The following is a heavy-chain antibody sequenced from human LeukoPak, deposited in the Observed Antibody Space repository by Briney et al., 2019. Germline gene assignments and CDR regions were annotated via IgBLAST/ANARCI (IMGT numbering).Heavy chain of an antibody. Sequence: GRSLRLSCAASGFTFSSNGMCWVRQAPGKGLEWVAVIWYDGSNKYYADSVKGRFTISRDNSKNTLYLEMNSPRGEDTAVYYCARSVGATTDWFDPWGQGTQVIVSS. J-gene: IGHJ5*02. CDR2: IWYDGSNK. CDR1: GFTFSSNG. D-gene: IGHD1-26*01. CDR3: ARSVGATTDWFDP. V-gene: IGHV3-33*01.